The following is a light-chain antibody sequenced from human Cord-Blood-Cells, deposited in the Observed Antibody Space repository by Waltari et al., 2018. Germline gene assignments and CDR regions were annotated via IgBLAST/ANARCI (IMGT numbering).Light chain of an antibody. CDR1: SSDVGGYIY. Sequence: QSALTQPASVSGSPGQSITISCTGTSSDVGGYIYVPWYQQHPGKAPKRMIYDVSNRPSGFSKRFSVTRSGNTASLAISGLQAEEEADYYCSAYTSISTYVFGTGTKVTVL. CDR3: SAYTSISTYV. CDR2: DVS. J-gene: IGLJ1*01. V-gene: IGLV2-14*01.